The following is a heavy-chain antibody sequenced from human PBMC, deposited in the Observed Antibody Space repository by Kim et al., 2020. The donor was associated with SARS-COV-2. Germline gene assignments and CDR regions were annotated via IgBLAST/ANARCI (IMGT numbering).Heavy chain of an antibody. CDR2: IYHSGST. D-gene: IGHD3-3*01. V-gene: IGHV4-4*02. CDR1: GGSISSSNW. Sequence: SETLSLTCAVSGGSISSSNWWSWVRQPPGKGLEWIGEIYHSGSTNYNPSLKSRVTISVDKSKNQFSLKLSSVTAADTAVYYCAGRGSGYYPFDYYYGMDVWGQGTTVTVSS. CDR3: AGRGSGYYPFDYYYGMDV. J-gene: IGHJ6*02.